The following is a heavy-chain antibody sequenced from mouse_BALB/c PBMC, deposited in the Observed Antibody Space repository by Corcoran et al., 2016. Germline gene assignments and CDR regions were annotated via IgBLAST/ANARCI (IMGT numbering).Heavy chain of an antibody. CDR3: ARCGDDGYVHYAMDY. CDR1: GYTFTDYY. D-gene: IGHD1-2*01. CDR2: IYPGSGNT. Sequence: QIQLQQSGPELVKPGASVKISCKASGYTFTDYYINWVKQKPGQGLEWIGWIYPGSGNTKYNEKFKGKATLTVDTSSSTAYMQRSSLTSADTAVYFCARCGDDGYVHYAMDYWGQGTSVTVSS. V-gene: IGHV1-84*02. J-gene: IGHJ4*01.